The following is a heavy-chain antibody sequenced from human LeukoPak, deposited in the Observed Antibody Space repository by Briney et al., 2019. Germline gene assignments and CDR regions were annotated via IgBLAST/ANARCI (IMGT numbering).Heavy chain of an antibody. CDR2: IYYSGST. Sequence: PSETLSLTCTVPGGSISSYYWSWIRQPPGKGLEWIGYIYYSGSTNYNPSLKSRVTISVDTSKNQFSLKLSSVTAADTAVYYCARDRSDYGDYGGYYYYGMDVWGQGTTVTVSS. CDR3: ARDRSDYGDYGGYYYYGMDV. J-gene: IGHJ6*02. D-gene: IGHD4-17*01. V-gene: IGHV4-59*01. CDR1: GGSISSYY.